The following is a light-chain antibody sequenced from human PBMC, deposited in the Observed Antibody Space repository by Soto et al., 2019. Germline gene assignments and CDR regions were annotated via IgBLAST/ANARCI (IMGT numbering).Light chain of an antibody. V-gene: IGKV3-20*01. J-gene: IGKJ4*01. CDR2: GAS. CDR1: KRFSNNN. Sequence: EIVLMQSPGTLSLSPGEKPPLPSRAIKRFSNNNVAWYQQKPGQAPRLLIAGASSRATGIPDRFSGSGSGTDFTLTISRLEPEDFAVYYCQQYGTSPPLTFGGGTKVEIK. CDR3: QQYGTSPPLT.